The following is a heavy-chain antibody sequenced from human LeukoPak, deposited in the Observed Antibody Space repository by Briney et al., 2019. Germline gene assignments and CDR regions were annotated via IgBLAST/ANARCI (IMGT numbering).Heavy chain of an antibody. Sequence: GGSLRLSCAASGFTFSNYWMNWVRQAPGKGLEWVANIKQDGSEKSYVDSVKGRFTISRDNARNSLYLRMNSLRAEDTAVYYCARVGRVAAAGMVYMDVWGKGTTVTVSS. D-gene: IGHD6-13*01. CDR3: ARVGRVAAAGMVYMDV. V-gene: IGHV3-7*01. CDR2: IKQDGSEK. J-gene: IGHJ6*03. CDR1: GFTFSNYW.